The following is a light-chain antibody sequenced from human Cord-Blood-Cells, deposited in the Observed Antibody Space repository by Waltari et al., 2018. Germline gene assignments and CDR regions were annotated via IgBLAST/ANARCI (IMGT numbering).Light chain of an antibody. J-gene: IGKJ4*01. CDR3: QQYDNLLLT. Sequence: SPSSLSASVGDRVTITCQASQDISNYLNWYQQKPGKAPKLLIYDASNLETGVPSRFSGSGSGTDFTFTISSLQPEDIATYYCQQYDNLLLTFGGGTKVEIK. CDR1: QDISNY. V-gene: IGKV1-33*01. CDR2: DAS.